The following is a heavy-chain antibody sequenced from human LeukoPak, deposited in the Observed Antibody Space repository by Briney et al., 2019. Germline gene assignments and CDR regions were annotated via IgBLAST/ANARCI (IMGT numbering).Heavy chain of an antibody. J-gene: IGHJ4*02. D-gene: IGHD3-10*01. CDR2: INPSAGST. CDR1: GYTFTSYY. Sequence: ASVKVSCKASGYTFTSYYLHWVRQAPGQGLEWMRIINPSAGSTSYAQKFQGRVTLTRDMSTSTVYMEVSSLRSEDTAVYYCARDLRFGELSFLPFDYWGQGTLVTVSS. CDR3: ARDLRFGELSFLPFDY. V-gene: IGHV1-46*01.